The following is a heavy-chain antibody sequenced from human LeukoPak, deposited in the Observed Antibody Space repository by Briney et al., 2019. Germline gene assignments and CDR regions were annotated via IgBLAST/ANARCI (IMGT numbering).Heavy chain of an antibody. J-gene: IGHJ5*02. D-gene: IGHD4-23*01. Sequence: PSETLSLTCTVSGGSISSYYWSWIWQPPGKGLEWIGYIYYSGSTNYNPSLKSRVTISVDTSKNQFSLKLSSVTAADTAVYYCARIHYGGNSGWFDPWGQGTLVTVSS. CDR1: GGSISSYY. CDR3: ARIHYGGNSGWFDP. CDR2: IYYSGST. V-gene: IGHV4-59*01.